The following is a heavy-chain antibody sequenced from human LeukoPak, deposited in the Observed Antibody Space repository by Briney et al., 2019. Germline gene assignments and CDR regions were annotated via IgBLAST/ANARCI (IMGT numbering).Heavy chain of an antibody. V-gene: IGHV3-30-3*01. D-gene: IGHD6-13*01. Sequence: GGSLRLSCAASGFTFSSYWMHWVRQAPGKGLEWVAVISYDGSNKYYADSVKGRFTISRDNSKNTLYLQMNSLRAEDTAVYYCARDRDSSSWDEGYFQHWGQGTLVTVSS. J-gene: IGHJ1*01. CDR3: ARDRDSSSWDEGYFQH. CDR1: GFTFSSYW. CDR2: ISYDGSNK.